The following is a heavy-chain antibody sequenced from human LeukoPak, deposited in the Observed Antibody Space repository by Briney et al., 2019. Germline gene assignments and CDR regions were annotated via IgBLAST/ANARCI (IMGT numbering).Heavy chain of an antibody. CDR2: IRGGGGSA. D-gene: IGHD4-17*01. CDR1: GFTFSAYA. CDR3: ARDPNGDYIGAFDM. J-gene: IGHJ3*02. Sequence: GGSLRLSCTASGFTFSAYAMVWVRQAPGKGQEWVSAIRGGGGSAFYADSVKRRFTISRDNSKYTLFLQMNSLRAEDTAVYYCARDPNGDYIGAFDMWGPGTMVTVSS. V-gene: IGHV3-23*01.